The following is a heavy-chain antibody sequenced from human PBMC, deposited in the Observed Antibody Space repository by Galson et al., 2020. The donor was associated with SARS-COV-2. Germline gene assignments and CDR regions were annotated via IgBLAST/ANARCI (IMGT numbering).Heavy chain of an antibody. D-gene: IGHD1-26*01. Sequence: GGSLSLSCAASGFTFSNYVMHWVRQAPGTGPEWVAVISSDGSNSFYADSLKGRLTISRDNSKSTQYPHMNRLRAEDTAVYYCSRGGVWEQRYYFDCWGQGVLVTVSS. J-gene: IGHJ4*02. CDR2: ISSDGSNS. CDR1: GFTFSNYV. CDR3: SRGGVWEQRYYFDC. V-gene: IGHV3-30*04.